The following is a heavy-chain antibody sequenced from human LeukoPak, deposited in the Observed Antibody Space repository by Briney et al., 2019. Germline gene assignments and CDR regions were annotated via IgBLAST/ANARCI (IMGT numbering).Heavy chain of an antibody. V-gene: IGHV3-53*01. CDR3: ARDMSYDSSGYYYMDV. D-gene: IGHD3-22*01. CDR1: GFTVSSNY. CDR2: IYSGGST. J-gene: IGHJ6*03. Sequence: GGSLRLSCAASGFTVSSNYMSWVRQAPGKWLEWVSVIYSGGSTYYADSVKGRFTISRDNSKNTLYLQMNSLRAEDTAVYYCARDMSYDSSGYYYMDVWGKGTTVTVSS.